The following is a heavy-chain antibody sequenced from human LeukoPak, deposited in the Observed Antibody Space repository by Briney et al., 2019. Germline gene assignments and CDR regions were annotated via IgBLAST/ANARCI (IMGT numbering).Heavy chain of an antibody. CDR1: GYSFTTYW. J-gene: IGHJ4*02. Sequence: RESLKISCKGSGYSFTTYWIGWVRQMPGKGLEWMGIIYPGDSDTRYSPSFQGQVTISADKSINTAFLQWSSLKASDTAIYYCAKTGIVGATMNYFDYWGQGTLVTVSS. V-gene: IGHV5-51*01. CDR3: AKTGIVGATMNYFDY. D-gene: IGHD1-26*01. CDR2: IYPGDSDT.